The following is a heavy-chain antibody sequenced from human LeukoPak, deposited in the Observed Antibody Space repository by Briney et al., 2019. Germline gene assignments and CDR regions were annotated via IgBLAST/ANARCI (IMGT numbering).Heavy chain of an antibody. V-gene: IGHV1-46*01. CDR3: ARVPNYYDSSGYLHFDY. J-gene: IGHJ4*02. CDR1: GYTFTSYY. Sequence: GASVKVSCKASGYTFTSYYMHWVRQAPGQGLEWMGIINPSGGSTSYAQKFQGRVTVTRDTSTSTVYMELSSLRSEDTAVYYCARVPNYYDSSGYLHFDYWGQGTLVTVSS. CDR2: INPSGGST. D-gene: IGHD3-22*01.